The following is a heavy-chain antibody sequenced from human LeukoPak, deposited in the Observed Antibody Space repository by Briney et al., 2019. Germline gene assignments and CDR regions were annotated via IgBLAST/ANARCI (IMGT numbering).Heavy chain of an antibody. CDR2: ISYDGNNK. Sequence: GGSLRLSCAASGFRFNDYAMHWVRQAPGKGLEWVAFISYDGNNKYYADSVKGRFTVPRDNSKNTLYLQMNSLRSEDTAVYYCAREPPMSTGYYDWWGQGTLLTISS. D-gene: IGHD3-22*01. CDR3: AREPPMSTGYYDW. J-gene: IGHJ4*02. V-gene: IGHV3-30-3*01. CDR1: GFRFNDYA.